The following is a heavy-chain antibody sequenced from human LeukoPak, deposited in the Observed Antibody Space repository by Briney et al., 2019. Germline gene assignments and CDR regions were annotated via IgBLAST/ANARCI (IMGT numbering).Heavy chain of an antibody. CDR1: GFTFSSFG. CDR2: ISKDGTDK. J-gene: IGHJ4*02. CDR3: SADPGDY. D-gene: IGHD7-27*01. Sequence: PGGSLRLSCAASGFTFSSFGMHWVRQAPGKGLEWVAVISKDGTDKFYGDSVKGRFTISRDNSKDTLYLQMNSLGVDDTAVYFCSADPGDYWGQGTLVSVSS. V-gene: IGHV3-30*03.